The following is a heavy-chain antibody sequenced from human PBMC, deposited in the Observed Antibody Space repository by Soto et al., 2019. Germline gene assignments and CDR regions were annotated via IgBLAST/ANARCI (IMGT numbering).Heavy chain of an antibody. CDR1: GGTFGSYA. CDR2: IIPIFGTA. Sequence: SVKVSCKASGGTFGSYAISWVRQAPGQGLEWMGGIIPIFGTANYAQKFQGRVTITADESTSTAYMELSSLRSEDTAVYYCAGGYYYDSSGYWAVDVWGQGTTVTVSS. J-gene: IGHJ6*02. V-gene: IGHV1-69*13. D-gene: IGHD3-22*01. CDR3: AGGYYYDSSGYWAVDV.